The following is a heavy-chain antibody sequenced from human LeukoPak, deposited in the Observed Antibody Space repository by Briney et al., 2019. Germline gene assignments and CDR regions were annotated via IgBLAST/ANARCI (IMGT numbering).Heavy chain of an antibody. Sequence: GGSPRLSCAASGFTFSSYGMHWVRQAPGKGLEWVAVIWYDGSNKYYADSVKGRFTISRDNSKNTLYLQMNSLRAEDTAVYYCAREGIESYYSEYFQHWGQGTLVTVSS. CDR3: AREGIESYYSEYFQH. CDR1: GFTFSSYG. V-gene: IGHV3-33*01. D-gene: IGHD1-26*01. J-gene: IGHJ1*01. CDR2: IWYDGSNK.